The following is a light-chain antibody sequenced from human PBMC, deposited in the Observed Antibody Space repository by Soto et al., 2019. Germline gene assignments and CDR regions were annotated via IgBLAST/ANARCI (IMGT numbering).Light chain of an antibody. V-gene: IGKV3-20*01. CDR1: QSVSSSY. J-gene: IGKJ2*01. CDR3: KKYGSSPPKYA. Sequence: EIVLTQSPGTLSLSPGERATLSCRASQSVSSSYLAWYQHKPGQAPRLLIYGASSRATGIPDRFSGSGSGTDFTLSISRLEPEDFAVYYWKKYGSSPPKYAFGQGTKLEIK. CDR2: GAS.